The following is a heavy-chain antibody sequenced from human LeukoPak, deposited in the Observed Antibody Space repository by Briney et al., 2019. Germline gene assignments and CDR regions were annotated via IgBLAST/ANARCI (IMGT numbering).Heavy chain of an antibody. CDR3: AKDGCITMVRGVILCYYYYMDV. D-gene: IGHD3-10*01. V-gene: IGHV3-21*01. CDR1: GFTFSTYS. J-gene: IGHJ6*03. CDR2: ISSSSSYI. Sequence: KPGGSLRLSCAASGFTFSTYSMNWVRQAPGKGLEWVSSISSSSSYIYYADSVKGRFTISRDNAKNSLYLQMNSLRAEDTAVYYCAKDGCITMVRGVILCYYYYMDVWGKGTTVTISS.